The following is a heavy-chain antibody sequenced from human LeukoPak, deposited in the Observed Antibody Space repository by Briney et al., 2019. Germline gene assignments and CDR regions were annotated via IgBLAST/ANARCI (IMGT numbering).Heavy chain of an antibody. CDR2: ISSSGSYI. J-gene: IGHJ6*03. CDR3: AREGYDILTGYFYYYMDV. CDR1: RFTFSSYS. Sequence: PGGSLRLSCAASRFTFSSYSMNWVRQAPGKGLEWVSSISSSGSYIYYADSVKGRFTISRDNAKNSLYLQMNSLRAEDTAVYYCAREGYDILTGYFYYYMDVWGKGTTVTISS. V-gene: IGHV3-21*01. D-gene: IGHD3-9*01.